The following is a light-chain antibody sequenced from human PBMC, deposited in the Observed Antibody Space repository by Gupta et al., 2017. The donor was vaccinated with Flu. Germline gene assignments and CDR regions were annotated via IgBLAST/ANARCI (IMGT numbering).Light chain of an antibody. CDR3: ASYTRNTTPYV. J-gene: IGLJ1*01. CDR1: STDVGGYNS. V-gene: IGLV2-14*01. CDR2: EVI. Sequence: ALTQPASSSAAPAQSSAISCTGTSTDVGGYNSVSWFQQHPGGVPKLLIYEVIRRPSGVSDRFSGSKSGNTASLTISGLQAEDEADYYCASYTRNTTPYVFGTGTTVTVL.